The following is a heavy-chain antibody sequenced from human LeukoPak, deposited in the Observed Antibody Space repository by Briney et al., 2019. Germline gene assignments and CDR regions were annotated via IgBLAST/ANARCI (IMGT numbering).Heavy chain of an antibody. Sequence: GGSLRLSCAASGFTFDDYAMSWVRQAPGKGLEWVSGITWNGGSTGYADSVKGRFTISRDNAKNSLYLQMNSLRAEDTALYYCARDISGWRNWFDHWGQGTLVTVSS. D-gene: IGHD6-19*01. CDR2: ITWNGGST. CDR3: ARDISGWRNWFDH. CDR1: GFTFDDYA. J-gene: IGHJ5*02. V-gene: IGHV3-20*04.